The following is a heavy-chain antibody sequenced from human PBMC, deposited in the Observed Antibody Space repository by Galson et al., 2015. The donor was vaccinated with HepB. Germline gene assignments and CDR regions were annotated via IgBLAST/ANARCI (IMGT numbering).Heavy chain of an antibody. J-gene: IGHJ4*02. CDR1: GFTFDDYA. D-gene: IGHD1-26*01. V-gene: IGHV3-9*01. CDR2: ISWNSGSI. CDR3: AKDRSPSGSSAVGYFDY. Sequence: SLRLSCAASGFTFDDYAIHWVRQVPGKGLEWVSSISWNSGSIGYADSVKGRFTISRDNAKNSLYLQMNSLRAEDTAFYYCAKDRSPSGSSAVGYFDYWGQGTLVTVSS.